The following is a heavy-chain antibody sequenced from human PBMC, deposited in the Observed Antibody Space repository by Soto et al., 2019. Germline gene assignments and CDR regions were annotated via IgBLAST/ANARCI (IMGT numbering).Heavy chain of an antibody. V-gene: IGHV5-10-1*01. CDR1: GYSFTSYW. D-gene: IGHD3-10*01. J-gene: IGHJ6*02. CDR2: IDPSDSYT. Sequence: PGESLKISCKGSGYSFTSYWIAWVRQMPGKGLEWMGRIDPSDSYTNYSPSFQGHVTISADKSISTAYLQWSSLKASDTAMYYCARRSYGSGHYYYYVMDFWGQGSTVTVSS. CDR3: ARRSYGSGHYYYYVMDF.